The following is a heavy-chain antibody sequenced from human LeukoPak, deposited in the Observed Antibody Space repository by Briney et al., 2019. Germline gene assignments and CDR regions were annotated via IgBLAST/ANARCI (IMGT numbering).Heavy chain of an antibody. CDR3: ATDLRLIVPDAFDI. V-gene: IGHV1-24*01. J-gene: IGHJ3*02. Sequence: ASVKVSCKVSGYTLTELSMHWVRQAPGKGVERMGGFDPEDGETIYAQKFQGRVTMTEDTSTDTAYMELSSLRSEDTAVYYCATDLRLIVPDAFDIWGQGTMVTVSS. D-gene: IGHD3-22*01. CDR2: FDPEDGET. CDR1: GYTLTELS.